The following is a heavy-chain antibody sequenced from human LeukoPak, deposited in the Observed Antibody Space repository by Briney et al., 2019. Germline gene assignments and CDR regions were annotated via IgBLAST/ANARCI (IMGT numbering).Heavy chain of an antibody. CDR3: ARGRYFAHNWFDP. D-gene: IGHD3-9*01. J-gene: IGHJ5*02. CDR2: IIPIFGTA. V-gene: IGHV1-69*01. CDR1: GGTFSSYA. Sequence: ASVKASCKASGGTFSSYAISWVRQAPGQGLEWMGGIIPIFGTANYAQKFQGRVTITADESTSTAYMELSSLRSEDTAVYYCARGRYFAHNWFDPWGQGTLVTVSS.